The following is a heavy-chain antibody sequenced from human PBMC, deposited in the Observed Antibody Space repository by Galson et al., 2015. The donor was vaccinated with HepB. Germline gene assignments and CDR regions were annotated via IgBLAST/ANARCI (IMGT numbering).Heavy chain of an antibody. V-gene: IGHV1-2*04. CDR1: GYTFTGYY. CDR3: ASGGGGELTGELSLYLHDY. D-gene: IGHD3-16*02. Sequence: SVKVSCKASGYTFTGYYMHWVRQAPGQGLEWMGWINPNSGGTNYAQKFQGWVTMTRDTSISTAYMELSRLRADDTAVYYCASGGGGELTGELSLYLHDYWGQGTLVTVSS. CDR2: INPNSGGT. J-gene: IGHJ4*02.